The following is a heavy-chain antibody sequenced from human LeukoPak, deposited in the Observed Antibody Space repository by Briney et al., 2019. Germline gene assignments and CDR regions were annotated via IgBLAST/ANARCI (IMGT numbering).Heavy chain of an antibody. D-gene: IGHD6-19*01. CDR2: IYYSGST. J-gene: IGHJ1*01. CDR3: ARGISVAGIKGYFQH. V-gene: IGHV4-59*01. Sequence: SETLSLTCTVSGGSISSYYWSWIRQPPGKGLEWIGYIYYSGSTNYNPSFKSRVTISVDTSKNQFSLKLSSVTAADTAVYYCARGISVAGIKGYFQHWGQGTLVTVSS. CDR1: GGSISSYY.